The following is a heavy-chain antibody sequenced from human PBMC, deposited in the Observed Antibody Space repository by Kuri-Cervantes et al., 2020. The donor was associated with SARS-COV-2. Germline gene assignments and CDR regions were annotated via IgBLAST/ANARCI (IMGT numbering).Heavy chain of an antibody. Sequence: SETLSLTCAVSGYSISSGYYWGWIRQPPGKGLEWIGSIYHSGSTYYNPSLKSRVTISVDTPKNQFSLKLSSVTAADTAVYYCARLSSIAAPTDYWGQGTLVTVSS. CDR2: IYHSGST. CDR1: GYSISSGYY. J-gene: IGHJ4*02. V-gene: IGHV4-38-2*01. D-gene: IGHD6-6*01. CDR3: ARLSSIAAPTDY.